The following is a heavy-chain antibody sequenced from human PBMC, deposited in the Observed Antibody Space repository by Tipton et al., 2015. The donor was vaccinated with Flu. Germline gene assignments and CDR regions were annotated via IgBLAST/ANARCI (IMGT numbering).Heavy chain of an antibody. J-gene: IGHJ5*02. CDR3: ARNTGLDYGDYESWFDP. Sequence: TLSLTCAVYGGSFSGYCWSWIRQPPGKGLEWIGEINHSGSTNYNPSLKSRVTISVDTSKNQFSLKLSSVTAADTAVYYCARNTGLDYGDYESWFDPWGQGTLVTVSS. D-gene: IGHD4-17*01. V-gene: IGHV4-34*01. CDR1: GGSFSGYC. CDR2: INHSGST.